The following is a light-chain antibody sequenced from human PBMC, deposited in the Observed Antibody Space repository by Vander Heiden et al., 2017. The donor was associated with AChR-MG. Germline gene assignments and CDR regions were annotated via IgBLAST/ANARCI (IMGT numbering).Light chain of an antibody. Sequence: DIQITHSPSTLSPSEGDRVTITGRASQSISSWLAWYQQKPGKAPKLLIYKAASLESGVPSRFSGSGSGTEFTLTISSLQPDDFATDYCQQRGAFGQGTKVEIK. CDR1: QSISSW. J-gene: IGKJ1*01. CDR2: KAA. CDR3: QQRGA. V-gene: IGKV1-5*03.